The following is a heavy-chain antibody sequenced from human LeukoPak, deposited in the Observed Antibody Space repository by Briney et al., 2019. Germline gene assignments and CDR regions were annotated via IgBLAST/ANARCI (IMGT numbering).Heavy chain of an antibody. CDR2: IDPSDSDT. V-gene: IGHV5-51*01. J-gene: IGHJ4*02. CDR3: ARVGGTSLKDHFDY. D-gene: IGHD1-26*01. Sequence: PGESLKISCKGSGYSFSTYWIGWVRQKPGKGLEWMGIIDPSDSDTRNNPAFQAQVYISVDQSVSTAYLNWNSLKDTDTAMYYCARVGGTSLKDHFDYWGQGTLVSVSA. CDR1: GYSFSTYW.